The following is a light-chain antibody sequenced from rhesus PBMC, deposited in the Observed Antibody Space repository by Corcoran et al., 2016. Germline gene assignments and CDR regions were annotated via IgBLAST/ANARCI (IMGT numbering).Light chain of an antibody. CDR3: QQYSNWPLT. CDR2: GSS. CDR1: QSVSSY. Sequence: EIVMTQSPATLSLSPGERATLSCRASQSVSSYVAWYQQKPEQAPRLLIYGSSSRATGIPDRFSGSGSGTDCTLTISSLVPEDFAVYYCQQYSNWPLTFGGGTKVEIK. J-gene: IGKJ4*01. V-gene: IGKV3S9*01.